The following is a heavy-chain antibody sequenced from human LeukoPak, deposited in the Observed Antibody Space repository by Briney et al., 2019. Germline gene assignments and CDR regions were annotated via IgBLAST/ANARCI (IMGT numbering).Heavy chain of an antibody. D-gene: IGHD3-16*01. CDR2: MNQDGSAK. J-gene: IGHJ6*02. V-gene: IGHV3-7*01. CDR1: GFTFSDSW. Sequence: GGSMRLSCAASGFTFSDSWMSWVRQAPGKGLEWVANMNQDGSAKDYVDSVKGRFTISRDNARNSLYLQMSSLRAEDTAVYYCATYTHWVAGDVWGQGTTVTVSS. CDR3: ATYTHWVAGDV.